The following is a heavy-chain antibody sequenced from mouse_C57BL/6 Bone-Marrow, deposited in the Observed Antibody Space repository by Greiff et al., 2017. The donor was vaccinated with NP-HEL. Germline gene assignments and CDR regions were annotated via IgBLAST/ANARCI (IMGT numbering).Heavy chain of an antibody. V-gene: IGHV1-81*01. CDR1: GYTFTSFV. Sequence: QVQLQQSGAELAMPGASVKLSCKASGYTFTSFVISWVKQKTVQGLEWIGEIYPRSGNTYYNEKFMGKATLTADKSSSTAYMGLRSLTSEDSAVYFGERGRVEEDYVDYWGQDTTLPVSS. D-gene: IGHD1-3*01. CDR3: ERGRVEEDYVDY. CDR2: IYPRSGNT. J-gene: IGHJ2*01.